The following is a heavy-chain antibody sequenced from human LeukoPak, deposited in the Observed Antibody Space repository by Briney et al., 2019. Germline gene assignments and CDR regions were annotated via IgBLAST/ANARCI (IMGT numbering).Heavy chain of an antibody. CDR3: ARLGRGSSWPYYYYYMDV. Sequence: TSETLSLTCAVYGGSFSGYYWSWIRQPPGKGLEWIGEINHSGSTNYNPSLKSRVTISVDTSKNQFSLKLSSVTAADTAVYYCARLGRGSSWPYYYYYMDVWGKGTTVTVSS. D-gene: IGHD6-13*01. J-gene: IGHJ6*03. CDR1: GGSFSGYY. V-gene: IGHV4-34*01. CDR2: INHSGST.